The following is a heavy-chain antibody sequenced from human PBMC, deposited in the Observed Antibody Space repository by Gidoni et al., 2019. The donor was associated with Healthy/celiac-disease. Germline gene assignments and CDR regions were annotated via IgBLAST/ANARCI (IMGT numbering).Heavy chain of an antibody. V-gene: IGHV5-51*03. CDR1: GYSFTSYW. CDR3: ARLEGVRGVTTPLYYGMDV. CDR2: IYPGDSDT. D-gene: IGHD3-10*01. Sequence: EVQLVQSGAEVKKPGESLKISCKGSGYSFTSYWIGWVRQMPGKGLEWMGIIYPGDSDTRYSPSFQGQVTISADKSISTAYLQWSSLKASDTAMYYCARLEGVRGVTTPLYYGMDVWGQGTTVTVSS. J-gene: IGHJ6*02.